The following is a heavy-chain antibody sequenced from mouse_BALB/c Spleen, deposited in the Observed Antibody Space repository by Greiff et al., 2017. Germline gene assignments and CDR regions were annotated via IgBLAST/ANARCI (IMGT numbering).Heavy chain of an antibody. CDR2: IRLKSNNYAT. Sequence: EVKLVESGGGLVQPGGSMKLSCVASGFTFSNYWMNWVRQSPEKGLEWVAEIRLKSNNYATHYAESVKGRFTISRDDSKSSVYLQMNNLRAEDTGSYYCTSRWFAYWGQGTLVTVSA. V-gene: IGHV6-6*02. CDR3: TSRWFAY. J-gene: IGHJ3*01. CDR1: GFTFSNYW.